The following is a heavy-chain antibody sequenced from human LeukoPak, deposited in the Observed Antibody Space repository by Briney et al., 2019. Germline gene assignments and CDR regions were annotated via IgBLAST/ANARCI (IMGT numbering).Heavy chain of an antibody. CDR1: GFTFSSYG. V-gene: IGHV3-30*02. J-gene: IGHJ4*02. Sequence: PGGSLRLSCAASGFTFSSYGMHWVRQAPGKGLEWVAFIRYDGSNKYYADSVKGRFTISRDNSKNTLYLQMNSLRAEDTAVYYCAKDRGVGRTVRGVIKGFDYWGQGTLVTVSS. CDR3: AKDRGVGRTVRGVIKGFDY. CDR2: IRYDGSNK. D-gene: IGHD3-10*01.